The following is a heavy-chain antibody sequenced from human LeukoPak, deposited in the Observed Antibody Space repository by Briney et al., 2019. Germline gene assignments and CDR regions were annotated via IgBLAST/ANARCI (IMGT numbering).Heavy chain of an antibody. CDR1: GGSISSYY. Sequence: SETLSLTCTVSGGSISSYYWSWIRQPPGKGLEWIGYIYYSGSTNYNPSLKSRVTISVDTSKNQFSLKLSSVTAADTAVYYCARDYYGSSGLFAFDIWGQGTMVTVSS. J-gene: IGHJ3*02. CDR2: IYYSGST. V-gene: IGHV4-59*01. D-gene: IGHD3-22*01. CDR3: ARDYYGSSGLFAFDI.